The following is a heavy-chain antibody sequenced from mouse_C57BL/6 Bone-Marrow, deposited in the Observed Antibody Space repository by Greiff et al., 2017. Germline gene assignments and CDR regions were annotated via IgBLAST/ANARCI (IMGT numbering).Heavy chain of an antibody. J-gene: IGHJ2*01. CDR1: GYTFTDYE. CDR3: TRNYGRGY. Sequence: QVQLQQSGAELVRPGASVTLSCKASGYTFTDYEMHWVKQTPVHGLEWIGAIDPETGGTAYNQKFKGKVILTADKSSSTAYMELRSLTSEDSAVYYCTRNYGRGYWGQGTTLTVSS. CDR2: IDPETGGT. D-gene: IGHD1-1*01. V-gene: IGHV1-15*01.